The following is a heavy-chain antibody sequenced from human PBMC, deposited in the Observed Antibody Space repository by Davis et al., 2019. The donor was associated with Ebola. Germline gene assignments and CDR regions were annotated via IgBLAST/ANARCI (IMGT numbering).Heavy chain of an antibody. V-gene: IGHV1-46*01. J-gene: IGHJ6*02. Sequence: AASVKVSCKASGYTFISYYFHWVRHAPGQGLEWMGIVNPIGGGTTYAQKFQGRVTITVDESTSKAYMELSSLRSEDTAVYFRARLSSTWSSLYGMDVWGQGTTVTVSS. CDR1: GYTFISYY. CDR2: VNPIGGGT. D-gene: IGHD6-13*01. CDR3: ARLSSTWSSLYGMDV.